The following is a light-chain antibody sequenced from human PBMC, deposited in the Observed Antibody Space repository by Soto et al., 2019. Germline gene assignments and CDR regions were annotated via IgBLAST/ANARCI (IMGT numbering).Light chain of an antibody. CDR1: QSITNW. Sequence: DIQMTQSPSTLSAYVGDRVTITCRASQSITNWVAWYQQKPGKAPKLLIYDASSLESGVPSRFSGGGTGTDFTLTVSILQPDDFATYYCQQYNNYSPTFGQGTKVEI. V-gene: IGKV1-5*01. CDR2: DAS. CDR3: QQYNNYSPT. J-gene: IGKJ1*01.